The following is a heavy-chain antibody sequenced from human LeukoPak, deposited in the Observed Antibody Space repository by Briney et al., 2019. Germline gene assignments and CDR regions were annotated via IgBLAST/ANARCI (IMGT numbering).Heavy chain of an antibody. Sequence: ASVKVSCKASGYTFTGYYMHWVRQAPGQGLEWMGWINPNSGGTYFAQKFQGRVTMTRDTSISTAYMELSRLTSDDTAVYYCARVPDYDFWSAGFDPWGQGTLVTVSS. CDR3: ARVPDYDFWSAGFDP. V-gene: IGHV1-2*02. J-gene: IGHJ5*02. CDR2: INPNSGGT. D-gene: IGHD3-3*01. CDR1: GYTFTGYY.